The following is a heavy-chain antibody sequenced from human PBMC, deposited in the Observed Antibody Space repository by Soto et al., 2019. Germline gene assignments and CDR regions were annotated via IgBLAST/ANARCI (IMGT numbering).Heavy chain of an antibody. Sequence: EVQLVESGGGLVKPGGSLRLSCAASGFTFSSYSMNWVRQAPGKGLEWVSSISSSSSYIYYADSVKGRFTISRDNAKNSLYLQMTSLRGEYTAVYYCAREGVQHGSGPYYYYGMDVWGQGTTVTVSS. V-gene: IGHV3-21*01. CDR1: GFTFSSYS. CDR2: ISSSSSYI. D-gene: IGHD3-10*01. J-gene: IGHJ6*01. CDR3: AREGVQHGSGPYYYYGMDV.